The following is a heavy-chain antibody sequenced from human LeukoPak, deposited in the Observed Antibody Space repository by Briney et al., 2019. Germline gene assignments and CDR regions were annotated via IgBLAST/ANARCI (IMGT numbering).Heavy chain of an antibody. D-gene: IGHD5-24*01. CDR2: TSHYGNA. CDR3: ARGGYNSAPFDF. V-gene: IGHV4-30-2*06. J-gene: IGHJ4*02. CDR1: GDSISSGDYF. Sequence: SETLSLTCTVSGDSISSGDYFWSWIRQSPGKGLEWIGYTSHYGNAYYNPSLSSRVSLSVDTSKNQVSLKITSVTAADTAIYYCARGGYNSAPFDFWGPGTLVTVSS.